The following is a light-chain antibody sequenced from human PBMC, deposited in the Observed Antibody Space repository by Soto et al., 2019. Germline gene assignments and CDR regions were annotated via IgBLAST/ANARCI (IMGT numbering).Light chain of an antibody. J-gene: IGKJ1*01. V-gene: IGKV1-5*03. CDR1: QSINSW. CDR3: QHYNSYSAT. CDR2: QAS. Sequence: DIQMTQSPSTLSASVGDRVTITCRASQSINSWLAWYQQKPGKVPKLLIYQASSLESGLPSRFSGSGSGTEFTLTISSLQPDDFATYYCQHYNSYSATFGQGTKVEIK.